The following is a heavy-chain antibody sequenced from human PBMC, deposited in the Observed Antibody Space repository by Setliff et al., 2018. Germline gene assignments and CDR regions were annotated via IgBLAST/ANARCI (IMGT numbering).Heavy chain of an antibody. CDR3: ARVGEYRFLEWFMNYYYNYMDA. V-gene: IGHV3-74*01. CDR1: GFPFSSYW. CDR2: INSDGSST. Sequence: GESLKISCAASGFPFSSYWMHWVRQAPGKGLVWVSRINSDGSSTSYADSVKGRFTISRDNAKNTVYLQMNSLRAEDTAVYYCARVGEYRFLEWFMNYYYNYMDAWGKGTTVTVSS. D-gene: IGHD3-3*01. J-gene: IGHJ6*03.